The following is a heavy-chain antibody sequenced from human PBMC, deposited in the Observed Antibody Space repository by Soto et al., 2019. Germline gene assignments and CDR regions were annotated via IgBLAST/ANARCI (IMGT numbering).Heavy chain of an antibody. J-gene: IGHJ6*02. CDR2: IWYDGGNK. CDR3: ARDDIVVVPAANLLYYYYYGMDV. V-gene: IGHV3-33*01. Sequence: GGSLRLSCAASGFTFSSYGMHWVRQAPGKGLEWVAVIWYDGGNKYYADSVKGRFTISRDNSKNTLYLQMNSLRAEDTAVYYCARDDIVVVPAANLLYYYYYGMDVWGQGTTVTVSS. D-gene: IGHD2-2*01. CDR1: GFTFSSYG.